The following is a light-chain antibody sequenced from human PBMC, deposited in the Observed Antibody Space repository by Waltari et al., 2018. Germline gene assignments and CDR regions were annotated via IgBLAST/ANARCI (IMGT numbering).Light chain of an antibody. CDR1: QSLLHSSGYNY. Sequence: DIVMTQSPLSLPVTPGEPASISCRSSQSLLHSSGYNYLDWYLQKPGQSTQFLNYLGSNRASGGPDRVSGSGSGTDFTLKISRVEAEDVGVYYCMQALQTPRTFGQGTKVEIK. V-gene: IGKV2-28*01. J-gene: IGKJ1*01. CDR2: LGS. CDR3: MQALQTPRT.